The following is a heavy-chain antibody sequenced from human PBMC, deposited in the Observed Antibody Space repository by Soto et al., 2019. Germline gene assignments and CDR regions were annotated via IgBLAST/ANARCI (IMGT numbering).Heavy chain of an antibody. J-gene: IGHJ4*02. CDR2: IIPIFGTA. Sequence: QVQLVQSGAEVKKPGSSVKVSCKASGGTFSSYAISWVRQAPGQGLEWMGGIIPIFGTANYAQKVQGRVTITADESTSTAYMELSSLRSEDTAVYYCARDMYYYDSSGYYYAWNYGGQGTLVTVSS. CDR1: GGTFSSYA. D-gene: IGHD3-22*01. V-gene: IGHV1-69*12. CDR3: ARDMYYYDSSGYYYAWNY.